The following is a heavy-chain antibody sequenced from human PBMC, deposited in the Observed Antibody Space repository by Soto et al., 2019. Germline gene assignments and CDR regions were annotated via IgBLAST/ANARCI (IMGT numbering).Heavy chain of an antibody. CDR1: GFTFSDYY. CDR3: ARSGGGVDIVVVVAATAPGGDFDY. Sequence: GGSLRLSCAASGFTFSDYYMSWIRQAPGKGLEWVSYISSSGSTIYYADSVKGRFTISRDNAKNSLYLRMNSLRAEDTAVYYCARSGGGVDIVVVVAATAPGGDFDYWGQGTLVTVSS. CDR2: ISSSGSTI. D-gene: IGHD2-15*01. V-gene: IGHV3-11*01. J-gene: IGHJ4*02.